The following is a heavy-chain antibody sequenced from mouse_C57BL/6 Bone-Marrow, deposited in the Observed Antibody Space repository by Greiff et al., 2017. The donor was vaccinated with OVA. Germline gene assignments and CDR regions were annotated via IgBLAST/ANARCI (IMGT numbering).Heavy chain of an antibody. J-gene: IGHJ4*01. Sequence: VQVVESGAELARPGASVKLSCKASGYTFTSYGISWVKQRTGQGLEWIGEIYPRSGNTYYNEKFKGKATLTADKSSSTAYMELRSLTSEDSAVYFCAREGGYYYGSSPYYAMDYWGQGTSVTVSS. CDR2: IYPRSGNT. CDR3: AREGGYYYGSSPYYAMDY. CDR1: GYTFTSYG. D-gene: IGHD1-1*01. V-gene: IGHV1-81*01.